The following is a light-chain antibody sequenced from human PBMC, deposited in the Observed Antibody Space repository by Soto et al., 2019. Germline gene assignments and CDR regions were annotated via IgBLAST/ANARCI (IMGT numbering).Light chain of an antibody. J-gene: IGKJ5*01. CDR3: EQYNNWPIT. V-gene: IGKV3-15*01. CDR2: GAS. CDR1: QGVSRK. Sequence: DIFMTQSPATLSVAPGERVTFSCRASQGVSRKLAGYQHKPGQAPRLLISGASTGDTGIPARFSGSGSGTEFTLTISSLQSEDFAVYYCEQYNNWPITFGQGTRLEIK.